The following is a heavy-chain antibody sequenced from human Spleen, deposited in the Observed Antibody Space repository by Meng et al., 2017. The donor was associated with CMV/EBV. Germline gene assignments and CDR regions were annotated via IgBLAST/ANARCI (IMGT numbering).Heavy chain of an antibody. CDR2: IKEDGSST. Sequence: LSLTCAASGFSFGSYWMTWVHQVSGKGLEFVANIKEDGSSTNYLDSVKGRFTISRDNAKASLYLQMNSLRPEDTAVYYCARDPEFSSFDYWGQGTLVTVSS. CDR3: ARDPEFSSFDY. J-gene: IGHJ4*02. V-gene: IGHV3-7*01. CDR1: GFSFGSYW. D-gene: IGHD6-6*01.